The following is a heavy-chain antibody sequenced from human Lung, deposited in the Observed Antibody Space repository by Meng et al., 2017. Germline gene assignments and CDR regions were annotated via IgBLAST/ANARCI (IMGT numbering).Heavy chain of an antibody. V-gene: IGHV1-2*06. D-gene: IGHD6-13*01. CDR1: GYNFPDYY. J-gene: IGHJ4*01. CDR2: IDPKTGDT. Sequence: ASVKVSCKPSGYNFPDYYIHWVRRAPGQGLEWMGRIDPKTGDTQYALKFQGRVTMTGDTSISTAYMELSGLRSDDTAMYYCARDEDISAAGKLFGDYWGHGTLVTVSS. CDR3: ARDEDISAAGKLFGDY.